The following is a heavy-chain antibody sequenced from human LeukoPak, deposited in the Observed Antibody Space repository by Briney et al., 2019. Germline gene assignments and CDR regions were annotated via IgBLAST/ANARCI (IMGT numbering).Heavy chain of an antibody. V-gene: IGHV4-59*01. CDR3: ARASIAARLQDY. CDR1: GFTFSSYA. D-gene: IGHD6-6*01. J-gene: IGHJ4*02. CDR2: IYYSGST. Sequence: PGGSLRLSCAASGFTFSSYAMSWVRQAPGKGLEWIGYIYYSGSTNYNPSLKSRVTISVDTSKDQFSLKLSSVTAADTAVYYCARASIAARLQDYWGQGTLVTVSS.